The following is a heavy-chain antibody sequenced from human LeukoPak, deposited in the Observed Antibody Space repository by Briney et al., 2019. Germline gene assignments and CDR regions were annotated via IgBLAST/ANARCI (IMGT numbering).Heavy chain of an antibody. D-gene: IGHD4-23*01. J-gene: IGHJ4*02. CDR3: AKRIDKCSYGGNFDY. CDR1: GFTFSSYA. V-gene: IGHV3-23*01. Sequence: GGSLRLSCEASGFTFSSYAMSWVRQAPGKGLAWVSVISSSAGSTYYADSVKGRFTISRDNSKNTLYLQMNNLRAEDTAVYYCAKRIDKCSYGGNFDYWGQGVPGIVSS. CDR2: ISSSAGST.